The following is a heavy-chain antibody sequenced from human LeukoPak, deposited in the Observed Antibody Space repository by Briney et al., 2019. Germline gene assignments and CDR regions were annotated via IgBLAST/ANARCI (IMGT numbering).Heavy chain of an antibody. J-gene: IGHJ3*02. CDR1: GFTFRSYW. CDR2: ISSSSSYI. CDR3: ATGGYCSGGSCYSDAFDI. Sequence: GGSLRLSCAASGFTFRSYWMHWVRQAPGKGLEWVSSISSSSSYIYYADSVKGRFTISRDNAKNSLYLQMNSLRAEDTAVYYCATGGYCSGGSCYSDAFDIWGQGTMVTVSS. D-gene: IGHD2-15*01. V-gene: IGHV3-21*01.